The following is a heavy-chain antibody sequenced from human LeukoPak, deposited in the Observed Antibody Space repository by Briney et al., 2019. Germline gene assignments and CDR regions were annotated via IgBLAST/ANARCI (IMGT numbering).Heavy chain of an antibody. V-gene: IGHV1-3*01. CDR3: ARALKVGATDFDY. D-gene: IGHD1-26*01. J-gene: IGHJ4*02. Sequence: KFQGRVTITRDTSASTAYMELSSLRSEDTAVYYCARALKVGATDFDYWGQGTQVTVSS.